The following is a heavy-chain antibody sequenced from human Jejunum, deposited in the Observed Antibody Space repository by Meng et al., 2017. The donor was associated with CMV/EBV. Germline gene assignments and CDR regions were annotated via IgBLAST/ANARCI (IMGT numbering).Heavy chain of an antibody. J-gene: IGHJ4*02. CDR2: INGDGSRT. CDR3: ANVRLGY. CDR1: GFTFSDYW. D-gene: IGHD1-26*01. V-gene: IGHV3-74*01. Sequence: LKISCEASGFTFSDYWIHWVRQPPGKGLVRVSSINGDGSRTSYADSVKGRFSISRDNAKNTVYVQMNSLRAEDTAVYYCANVRLGYWGQGTLVTVSS.